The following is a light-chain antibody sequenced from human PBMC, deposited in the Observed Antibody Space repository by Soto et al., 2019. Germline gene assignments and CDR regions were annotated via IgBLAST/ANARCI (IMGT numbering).Light chain of an antibody. CDR1: QSINNY. V-gene: IGKV3-11*01. CDR2: DAS. CDR3: QSRGIWPPGAT. Sequence: EIVLTQSPVTLSLSPGERATLSCRASQSINNYLAWYQQKPGQPPRLLIYDASNRATAIPVRFSGSGSGTDFTLTISSLEPEDSAVYCQSRGIWPPGATFGGGTKVEIK. J-gene: IGKJ4*01.